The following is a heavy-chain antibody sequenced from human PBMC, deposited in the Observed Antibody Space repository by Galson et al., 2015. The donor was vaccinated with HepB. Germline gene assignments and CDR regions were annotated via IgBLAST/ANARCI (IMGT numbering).Heavy chain of an antibody. CDR2: ISYDGSNK. V-gene: IGHV3-30*18. Sequence: SLRLSCAASGFTFSSYDMHWVRQAPGKGLEWVAIISYDGSNKYYADSVKGRFTISRDNSKNTLYLQMNSLRVEDTAVYHCAKDVNYDTVVVKGGTPGWFDPWGQGTQVTVSS. D-gene: IGHD2-2*01. J-gene: IGHJ5*02. CDR1: GFTFSSYD. CDR3: AKDVNYDTVVVKGGTPGWFDP.